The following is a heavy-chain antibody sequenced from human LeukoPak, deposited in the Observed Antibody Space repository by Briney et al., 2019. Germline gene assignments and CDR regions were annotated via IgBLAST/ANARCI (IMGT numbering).Heavy chain of an antibody. CDR3: ARHWRDGYNQALFDY. CDR2: IYYSGST. Sequence: SETLSLTCTVSGGSISSYYWSWIRQPPGKGLEWIGYIYYSGSTNYNPSLKSRVTISVDTSKNQFSLKLSSVTAADTAVYYSARHWRDGYNQALFDYWGQGTLVTVSS. CDR1: GGSISSYY. J-gene: IGHJ4*02. D-gene: IGHD5-24*01. V-gene: IGHV4-59*08.